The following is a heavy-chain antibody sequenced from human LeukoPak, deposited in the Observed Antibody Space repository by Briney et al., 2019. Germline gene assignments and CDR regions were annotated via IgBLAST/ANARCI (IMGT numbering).Heavy chain of an antibody. CDR3: ARDRGGRLLWFGEYNWFDP. D-gene: IGHD3-10*01. CDR1: GYSISSGYY. CDR2: IYHSGST. J-gene: IGHJ5*02. V-gene: IGHV4-38-2*02. Sequence: PSETLSLTCAVSGYSISSGYYWGWIRQPPGKGLEWIGSIYHSGSTYYNPSLKSRVTISVDTSKNQFSLKLSSVTAVDTAVYYCARDRGGRLLWFGEYNWFDPWGQGTLVTVSS.